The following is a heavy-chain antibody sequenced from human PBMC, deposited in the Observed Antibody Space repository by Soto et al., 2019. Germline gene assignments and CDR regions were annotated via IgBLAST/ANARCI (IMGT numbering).Heavy chain of an antibody. CDR1: GFSLNTGGLG. J-gene: IGHJ6*02. V-gene: IGHV2-5*02. D-gene: IGHD2-21*02. Sequence: QITLKESGPTLVKPTQTLTLTCTFSGFSLNTGGLGVGWIRQPPGKALEWLALIYWDNDKRYSPSLKSRLTLTKDTSKSPXXLXMXXMDPVDAATYYCVHSRCGGDCLQSYSSHYYYGMDVWGQGTTVTVSS. CDR3: VHSRCGGDCLQSYSSHYYYGMDV. CDR2: IYWDNDK.